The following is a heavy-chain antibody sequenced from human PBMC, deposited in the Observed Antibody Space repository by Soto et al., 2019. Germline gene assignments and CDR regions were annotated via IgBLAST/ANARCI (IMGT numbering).Heavy chain of an antibody. D-gene: IGHD2-2*02. V-gene: IGHV3-11*06. Sequence: LRLSCAASGFTFSDYYMSWIRQAPGKGLEWVSYISSSSSYTNYADSVKGRFTISRDNAKNSLYLQMNSLRAEDTAVYYCARLRGGYCSSTSCYMSSWFDPWGQGTQVTVSS. CDR3: ARLRGGYCSSTSCYMSSWFDP. CDR2: ISSSSSYT. CDR1: GFTFSDYY. J-gene: IGHJ5*02.